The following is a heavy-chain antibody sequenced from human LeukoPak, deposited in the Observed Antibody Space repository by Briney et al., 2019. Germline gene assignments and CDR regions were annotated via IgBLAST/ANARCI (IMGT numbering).Heavy chain of an antibody. CDR2: FNPTFRKS. Sequence: ASVKVSCKTSGDSFTNYIMDWVRQAPGQGLEWMGGFNPTFRKSNYAPQFQGRVTINADESTSTAYMELSSLISEDTAVYYCARVMRQRHHFDQWGQGTLVTVSS. CDR3: ARVMRQRHHFDQ. V-gene: IGHV1-69*01. J-gene: IGHJ4*02. CDR1: GDSFTNYI. D-gene: IGHD2-8*01.